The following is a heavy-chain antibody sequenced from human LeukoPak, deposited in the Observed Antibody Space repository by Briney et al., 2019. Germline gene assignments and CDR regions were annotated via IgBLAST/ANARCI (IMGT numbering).Heavy chain of an antibody. CDR3: ARGTYYYGSASYSLSY. J-gene: IGHJ4*02. Sequence: SETLSLTCTVSGGSISSYYWSWIRQPPGKGLEWIGFIYYSGSTNYNPSLKSRVTILLDTSKNQFSLKLSSVTAADTAVYYCARGTYYYGSASYSLSYWGQGTLVTVSS. V-gene: IGHV4-59*01. CDR2: IYYSGST. D-gene: IGHD3-10*01. CDR1: GGSISSYY.